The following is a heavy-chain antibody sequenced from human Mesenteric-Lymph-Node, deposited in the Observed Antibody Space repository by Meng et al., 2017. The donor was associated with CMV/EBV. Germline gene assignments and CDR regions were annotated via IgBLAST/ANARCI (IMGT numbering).Heavy chain of an antibody. CDR1: SY. D-gene: IGHD2-2*01. Sequence: SYMSWARQAPGKGLEWLSYISISGGTIYYADSMKGRFTISRDNAKNSLYLQMNSLRADDTVVYYCARVGCRSASCYYSYYSYGMDVWGQGTMVTVSS. CDR2: ISISGGTI. V-gene: IGHV3-11*01. CDR3: ARVGCRSASCYYSYYSYGMDV. J-gene: IGHJ6*02.